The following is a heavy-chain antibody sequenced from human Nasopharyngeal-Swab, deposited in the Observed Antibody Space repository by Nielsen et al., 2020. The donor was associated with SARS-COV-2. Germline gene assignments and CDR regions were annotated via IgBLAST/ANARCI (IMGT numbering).Heavy chain of an antibody. J-gene: IGHJ5*02. D-gene: IGHD2-15*01. CDR2: INPGGGSA. Sequence: WVRQAPGQGLEWMGIINPGGGSARYSQNFQGRVTMTRDTSTNTVYMELYSLTSEDTAVYYCARGGDPREVVAATDCFDPWGQGTLVTVSS. CDR3: ARGGDPREVVAATDCFDP. V-gene: IGHV1-46*01.